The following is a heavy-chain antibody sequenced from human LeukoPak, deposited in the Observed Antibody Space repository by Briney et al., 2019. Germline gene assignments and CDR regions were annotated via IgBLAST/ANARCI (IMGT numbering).Heavy chain of an antibody. V-gene: IGHV3-30-3*01. CDR1: GFTFSTYA. Sequence: QPGGSLRLSCAASGFTFSTYAMHWVRQAPGRGLEWVAVISYDGSNTYYADSVKGRFTISRDNSKNTLYLQMNSLRAEDTAVYYCAKEEGVTLSYFDYWGQGTLVTVSS. D-gene: IGHD3-10*01. CDR3: AKEEGVTLSYFDY. CDR2: ISYDGSNT. J-gene: IGHJ4*02.